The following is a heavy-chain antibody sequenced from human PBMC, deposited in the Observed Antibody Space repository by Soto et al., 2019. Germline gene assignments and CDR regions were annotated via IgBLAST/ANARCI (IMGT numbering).Heavy chain of an antibody. CDR1: GDSIISNYY. J-gene: IGHJ4*02. Sequence: SETLSLTCAVSGDSIISNYYWAWIRQPPGKGPEWVGSIYHSGTTYYNPSLKSRVTISVDTSMNHFSLKVSSVTAADSAVYYCASTDNVGYYPYFGQGSLVTLSS. CDR3: ASTDNVGYYPY. D-gene: IGHD3-3*01. V-gene: IGHV4-38-2*01. CDR2: IYHSGTT.